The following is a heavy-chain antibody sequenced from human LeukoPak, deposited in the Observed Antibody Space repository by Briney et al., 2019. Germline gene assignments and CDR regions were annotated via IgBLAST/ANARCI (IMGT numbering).Heavy chain of an antibody. CDR1: GYTFTSYA. Sequence: ASVKVPCKASGYTFTSYAMHWVRQAPGQRLEWMGWINAGNGNTKYSQKFQGRVTITRDTSASTAYMELSSLRSEDTAVYYCARGVREQLVGDYWGQGTLVTVSS. V-gene: IGHV1-3*01. CDR2: INAGNGNT. D-gene: IGHD6-6*01. J-gene: IGHJ4*02. CDR3: ARGVREQLVGDY.